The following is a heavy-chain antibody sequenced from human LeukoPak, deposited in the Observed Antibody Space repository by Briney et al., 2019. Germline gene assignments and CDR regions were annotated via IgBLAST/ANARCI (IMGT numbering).Heavy chain of an antibody. J-gene: IGHJ6*03. CDR2: VHVSEPT. V-gene: IGHV4-4*07. CDR1: GVSISSYY. Sequence: SETLSLTCTVSGVSISSYYWTWIRQSAGKGLEWIGRVHVSEPTDYNPSLKSRVTLSIDPSKNQFSLKLRSVTAADTAVYYCARSAIDVWGKGTTVTVSS. CDR3: ARSAIDV.